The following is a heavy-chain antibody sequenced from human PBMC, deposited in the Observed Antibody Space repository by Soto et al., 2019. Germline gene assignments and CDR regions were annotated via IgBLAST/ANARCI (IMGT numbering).Heavy chain of an antibody. D-gene: IGHD5-12*01. CDR1: GFTFSGSA. CDR2: IRSKANSYAT. J-gene: IGHJ4*02. CDR3: TRLAGNSGYDFEMYDY. Sequence: PGGSLRLSCAASGFTFSGSAMHWVRQASGKGLEWVGRIRSKANSYATAYAASVKGGFTISRDDSKNTAYLQMNSLKTEDTAVYYCTRLAGNSGYDFEMYDYWGQGTLVTVSS. V-gene: IGHV3-73*01.